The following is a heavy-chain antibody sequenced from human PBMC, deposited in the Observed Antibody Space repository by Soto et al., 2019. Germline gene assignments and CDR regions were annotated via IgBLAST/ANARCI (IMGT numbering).Heavy chain of an antibody. V-gene: IGHV1-69*12. Sequence: QVQLVQSGAEVKKPGSSVKVSCKASGGTFSSYAISWVRQAPGQGLEWMGGIIPIFGTANYAQKFQGRVTITAVESTSTDYMELGSVRSEDTAVYYCARLITFGRVIGGPAADFAPWGRGTLVTVFS. CDR3: ARLITFGRVIGGPAADFAP. CDR2: IIPIFGTA. D-gene: IGHD3-16*02. CDR1: GGTFSSYA. J-gene: IGHJ2*01.